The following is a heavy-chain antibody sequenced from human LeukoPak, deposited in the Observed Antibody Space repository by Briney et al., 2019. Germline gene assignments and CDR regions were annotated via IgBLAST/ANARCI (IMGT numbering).Heavy chain of an antibody. CDR3: ARVPIFGVVIPFDY. CDR2: INPSGGGT. Sequence: GASVKVSCKASGYTFTSYYMHWVRRAPGQGLGWMGIINPSGGGTSYAQKFQGRVTMTRDTSTSTVYMELSSLRSEDTAVYYCARVPIFGVVIPFDYWGQGTLVTVSS. CDR1: GYTFTSYY. V-gene: IGHV1-46*01. D-gene: IGHD3-3*01. J-gene: IGHJ4*02.